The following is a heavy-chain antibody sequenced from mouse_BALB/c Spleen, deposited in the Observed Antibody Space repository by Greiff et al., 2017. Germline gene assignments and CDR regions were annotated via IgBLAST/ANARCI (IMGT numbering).Heavy chain of an antibody. CDR1: GYSITSDYA. V-gene: IGHV3-2*02. CDR3: ARSGYDYEDYYAMDY. Sequence: ESGPGLVKPSQSLSLTCTVTGYSITSDYAWNWIRQFPGNKLEWMGYISYSGSTSYNPSLKSRISITRDTSKNQFFLQLNSVTTEDTATYYCARSGYDYEDYYAMDYWGQGTSVTVSS. J-gene: IGHJ4*01. CDR2: ISYSGST. D-gene: IGHD2-4*01.